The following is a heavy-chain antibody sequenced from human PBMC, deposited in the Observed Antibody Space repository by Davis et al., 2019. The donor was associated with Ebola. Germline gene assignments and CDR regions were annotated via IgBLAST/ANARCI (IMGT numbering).Heavy chain of an antibody. CDR3: AREYLGYSSNFDY. CDR1: GYTFTGHY. CDR2: INPNNGGT. Sequence: ASVKVSCKASGYTFTGHYMHWVRQAPGQGLEWMGWINPNNGGTNSVQKFQGKVTMTRDTSINTAYLEVNSLRSDDTAVYYCAREYLGYSSNFDYWGQGTLVTVSS. J-gene: IGHJ4*02. D-gene: IGHD6-13*01. V-gene: IGHV1-2*02.